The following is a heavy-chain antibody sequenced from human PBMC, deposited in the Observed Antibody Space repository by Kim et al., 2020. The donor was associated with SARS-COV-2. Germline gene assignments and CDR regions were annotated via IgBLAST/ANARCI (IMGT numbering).Heavy chain of an antibody. CDR3: ARDRYDILTGHNYFDY. J-gene: IGHJ4*02. CDR1: GGSISSGDHY. Sequence: SETLSLTCTVSGGSISSGDHYWSWIRQPPGKGLEWIGYIYYSGSTYYNPSLMSRLTISVDTSKNQFSLKLSSVTSADTAVYYCARDRYDILTGHNYFDYWGQGTLVTVSS. V-gene: IGHV4-30-4*01. CDR2: IYYSGST. D-gene: IGHD3-9*01.